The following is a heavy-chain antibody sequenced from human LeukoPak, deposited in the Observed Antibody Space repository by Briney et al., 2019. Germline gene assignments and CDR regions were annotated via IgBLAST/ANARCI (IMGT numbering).Heavy chain of an antibody. Sequence: PSETLSRTCTGSGGSISSYYWSWIRQPPGKGLEWIGYISYNGSTNYNPSLKSRVTISVDTFKNPFSLKLSSVTAADTAVYYCARVPPDYDILTGYLRGHYYYMDVWGKGTTVTVSS. CDR1: GGSISSYY. V-gene: IGHV4-59*01. CDR2: ISYNGST. D-gene: IGHD3-9*01. CDR3: ARVPPDYDILTGYLRGHYYYMDV. J-gene: IGHJ6*03.